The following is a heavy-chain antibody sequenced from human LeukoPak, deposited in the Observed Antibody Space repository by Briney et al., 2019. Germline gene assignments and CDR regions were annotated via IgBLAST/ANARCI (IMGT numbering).Heavy chain of an antibody. Sequence: ASVKVSCKASGYTFTSYAMNWVRQAPGQGLEWMGWINTNTGNPTYAQGFTGRFVFSLDTSVSTAYLQISSLKAEDTAVYYCASLHVGYGGSWGADYWGQGTLVTVSS. D-gene: IGHD2-15*01. CDR2: INTNTGNP. V-gene: IGHV7-4-1*02. J-gene: IGHJ4*02. CDR3: ASLHVGYGGSWGADY. CDR1: GYTFTSYA.